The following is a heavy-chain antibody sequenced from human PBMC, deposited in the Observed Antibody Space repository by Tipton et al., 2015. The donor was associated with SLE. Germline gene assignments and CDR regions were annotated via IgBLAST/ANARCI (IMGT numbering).Heavy chain of an antibody. CDR1: GFIFSDYA. Sequence: SLRLSCAASGFIFSDYALHWVRQAPGKGLEYVSAISSNGGSTYYADSVKGRFTISRDNSKNKLYPQMGSLRAEDMAVYYCARANWDDYFDSWGQGTLVTVSS. CDR3: ARANWDDYFDS. CDR2: ISSNGGST. J-gene: IGHJ4*02. V-gene: IGHV3-64*02. D-gene: IGHD7-27*01.